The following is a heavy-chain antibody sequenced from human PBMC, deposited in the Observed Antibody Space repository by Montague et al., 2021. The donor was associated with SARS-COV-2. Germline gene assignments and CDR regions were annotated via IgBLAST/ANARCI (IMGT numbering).Heavy chain of an antibody. Sequence: CAISGDSVWSNTAAWNWIRQSPSGGLEWLGRTNYRSKWTSDYATXVEGRISIDPDTSKNQFFLHLRSVTPEDTGVYYCVRDTGSGQAGFDAWGQGTLVTVSS. V-gene: IGHV6-1*01. D-gene: IGHD1-1*01. CDR1: GDSVWSNTAA. CDR2: TNYRSKWTS. CDR3: VRDTGSGQAGFDA. J-gene: IGHJ4*02.